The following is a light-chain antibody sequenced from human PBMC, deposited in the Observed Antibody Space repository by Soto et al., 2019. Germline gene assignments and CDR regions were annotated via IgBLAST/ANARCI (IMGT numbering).Light chain of an antibody. CDR2: RSN. J-gene: IGLJ2*01. CDR1: SSNTGSNY. CDR3: AAWDDSLRGVL. V-gene: IGLV1-47*01. Sequence: QSVLIQPPSASGTPVQRVTISCSGSSSNTGSNYVYWYQQLPGTAPKLLIYRSNQRSSGVPERFSGSKSGTSASLAISGLRSEDEADYFCAAWDDSLRGVLFGGGTKLNVL.